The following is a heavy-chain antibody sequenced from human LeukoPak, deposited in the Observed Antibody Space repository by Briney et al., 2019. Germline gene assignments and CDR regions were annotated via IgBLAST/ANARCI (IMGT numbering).Heavy chain of an antibody. CDR3: ARSEGATFYYYYGMDV. D-gene: IGHD1-26*01. CDR1: GYTFTSYG. Sequence: ASMKVSCKASGYTFTSYGISWVRQAPGQGLEWMGWISAYNGNTNYAQKLQGRVTMTTDTSTSTAYMELRSLRSDDTAVYYCARSEGATFYYYYGMDVWGQGTTVTVSS. V-gene: IGHV1-18*01. J-gene: IGHJ6*02. CDR2: ISAYNGNT.